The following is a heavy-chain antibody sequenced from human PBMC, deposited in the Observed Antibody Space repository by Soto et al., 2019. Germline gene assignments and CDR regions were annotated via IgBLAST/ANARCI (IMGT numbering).Heavy chain of an antibody. CDR2: TYYRSKWYS. CDR3: ARHVHSSGNEAFDY. J-gene: IGHJ4*02. V-gene: IGHV6-1*01. CDR1: GDSVSSNSAT. D-gene: IGHD1-1*01. Sequence: SQTLSLTCAISGDSVSSNSATWNWIRQSPSRGLEWLGRTYYRSKWYSDYAVSVKSRITINPDKSKNQFSLSLSSATAADTAVYYCARHVHSSGNEAFDYWGQGTLVTVSS.